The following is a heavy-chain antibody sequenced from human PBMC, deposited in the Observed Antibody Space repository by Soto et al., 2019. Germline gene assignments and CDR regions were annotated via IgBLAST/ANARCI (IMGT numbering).Heavy chain of an antibody. D-gene: IGHD5-18*01. CDR3: ARDSSKYTYGSFYFDY. V-gene: IGHV3-48*02. Sequence: GSRRLSCAASGFTFSNYGINWVRQAPGRGLEWISFISYSSATIHYADSVRGRFTISRDNANNSLYLEMSSLRDEDTAVYFCARDSSKYTYGSFYFDYWGQGTLVTVSS. CDR2: ISYSSATI. J-gene: IGHJ4*02. CDR1: GFTFSNYG.